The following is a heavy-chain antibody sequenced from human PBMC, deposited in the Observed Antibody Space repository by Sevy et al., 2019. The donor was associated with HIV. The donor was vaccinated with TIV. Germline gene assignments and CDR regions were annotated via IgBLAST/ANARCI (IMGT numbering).Heavy chain of an antibody. D-gene: IGHD5-12*01. CDR3: ARDRMLRNPYYYYGMDV. CDR1: GYTFTSYG. CDR2: ISAYNGNT. J-gene: IGHJ6*02. V-gene: IGHV1-18*01. Sequence: ASVKVSCKASGYTFTSYGISWVRQAPGQGLEWMGWISAYNGNTNYAQKLQGRVTMTTDTSTSTAYMELRSLRSDDTAVYYCARDRMLRNPYYYYGMDVWGQGTTVTVSS.